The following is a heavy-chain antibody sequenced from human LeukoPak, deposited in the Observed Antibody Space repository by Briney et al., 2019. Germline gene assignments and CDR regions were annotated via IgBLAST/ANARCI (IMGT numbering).Heavy chain of an antibody. Sequence: PSETLSLTCTVSGGSISSYYWSWIRQPPGKGLGWIGYIYYSGSTNYNPSLKSRVTISVDTSKNQFSLKLSSVTAADTAVYYCAGSLLIAVVPFDYWGQGTLVTVSS. CDR1: GGSISSYY. CDR2: IYYSGST. CDR3: AGSLLIAVVPFDY. J-gene: IGHJ4*02. D-gene: IGHD6-19*01. V-gene: IGHV4-59*12.